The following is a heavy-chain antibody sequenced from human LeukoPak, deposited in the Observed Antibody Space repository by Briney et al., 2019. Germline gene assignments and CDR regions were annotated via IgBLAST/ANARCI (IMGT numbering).Heavy chain of an antibody. CDR3: ARHAPTSSAFDY. J-gene: IGHJ4*02. CDR1: GVTVSNNY. V-gene: IGHV3-66*02. D-gene: IGHD6-19*01. CDR2: IYSGGST. Sequence: GGSLRLSCAASGVTVSNNYLSWVRQAPGKGLEWVSVIYSGGSTYYADSVKGRFTISRDNSKNTLYLQMNSLRVEDTAIYYCARHAPTSSAFDYWGQGTLVTVSS.